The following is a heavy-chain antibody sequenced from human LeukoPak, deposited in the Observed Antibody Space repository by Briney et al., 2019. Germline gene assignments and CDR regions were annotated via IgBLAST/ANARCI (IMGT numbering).Heavy chain of an antibody. V-gene: IGHV3-23*01. CDR1: GFAFSNYG. CDR2: ITGSGGTT. J-gene: IGHJ6*03. CDR3: ATSRITMIGDYMDF. D-gene: IGHD3-22*01. Sequence: GGTLRLSCAASGFAFSNYGMNWVRQAPGKGLEWVSGITGSGGTTYYADSVKGRFTLSRDNSKNTVYLQVDSLRSEDTAVYFCATSRITMIGDYMDFWGRGTAVTVSS.